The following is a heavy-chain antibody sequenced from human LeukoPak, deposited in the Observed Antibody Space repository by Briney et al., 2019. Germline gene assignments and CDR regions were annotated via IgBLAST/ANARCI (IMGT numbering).Heavy chain of an antibody. CDR1: GGSISSYY. J-gene: IGHJ4*02. V-gene: IGHV4-59*12. CDR3: ARGGAIAVAAFDY. CDR2: IYYSGST. Sequence: SETLSLTCTVSGGSISSYYWSWIRQPPGKGLEWIGYIYYSGSTNYNPSLKSRVTISVDKSKNQFSLKLSSVTAADTAVYYCARGGAIAVAAFDYWGQGTLVTVSS. D-gene: IGHD6-19*01.